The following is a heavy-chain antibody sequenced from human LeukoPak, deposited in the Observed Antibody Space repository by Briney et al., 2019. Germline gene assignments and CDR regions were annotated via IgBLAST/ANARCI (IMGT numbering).Heavy chain of an antibody. V-gene: IGHV4-61*02. CDR1: GDSISSGSYY. D-gene: IGHD4-17*01. CDR2: IYTSGST. Sequence: PSETLSLTCTVSGDSISSGSYYWSWIPQPAGKGLEWLRRIYTSGSTNYNPSLKSRVTISVDTSKNQFSLKLSSVTAADTAVYYCARDLTLYGEGIYYFDYWGQGTLVTVSS. CDR3: ARDLTLYGEGIYYFDY. J-gene: IGHJ4*02.